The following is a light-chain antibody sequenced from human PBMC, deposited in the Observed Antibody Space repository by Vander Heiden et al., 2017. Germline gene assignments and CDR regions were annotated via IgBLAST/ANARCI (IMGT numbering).Light chain of an antibody. Sequence: DIQMTQSPSSLSASVGDSVTITCRAGQSISSYLTWYQQKPGKAPKLLIYAASSVHSGVPSRFSGSGSETDFTLTISSLQSEYFATYYCQQSYSTPRTFGQGTKLEIK. J-gene: IGKJ2*01. CDR1: QSISSY. CDR3: QQSYSTPRT. V-gene: IGKV1-39*01. CDR2: AAS.